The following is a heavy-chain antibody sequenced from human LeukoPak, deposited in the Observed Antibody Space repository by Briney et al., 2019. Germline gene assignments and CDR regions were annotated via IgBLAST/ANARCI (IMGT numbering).Heavy chain of an antibody. CDR2: IWYDGSNK. CDR1: GFNFSRCG. D-gene: IGHD3-22*01. V-gene: IGHV3-33*01. CDR3: ARDYYDSRGYYLAYYFDY. Sequence: PGGSLTLSCAASGFNFSRCGMHRARQAPGKGLERVAVIWYDGSNKYYADSVKGRFTISRDNSKNTLYLQMNSLRAEDTAVYYCARDYYDSRGYYLAYYFDYWGQGTLVTVSS. J-gene: IGHJ4*02.